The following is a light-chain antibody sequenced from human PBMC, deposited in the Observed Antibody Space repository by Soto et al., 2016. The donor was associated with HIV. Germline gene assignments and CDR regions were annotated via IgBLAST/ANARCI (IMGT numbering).Light chain of an antibody. CDR1: KLRNKY. J-gene: IGLJ2*01. CDR3: QAWDSSTS. Sequence: SYELTQPPSVSVSPGQTAGITCSGDKLRNKYVSWYQQKPGQSPVLVIYQDRKRPSGIPERFSGSNSGNTATLTISGTQAMDEADYYCQAWDSSTSFGGGAKLTVL. V-gene: IGLV3-1*01. CDR2: QDR.